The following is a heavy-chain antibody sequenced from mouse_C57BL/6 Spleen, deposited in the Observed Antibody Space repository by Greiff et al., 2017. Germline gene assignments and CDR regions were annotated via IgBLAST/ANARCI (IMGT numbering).Heavy chain of an antibody. CDR3: ARTRSSGYVNYAMDY. J-gene: IGHJ4*01. V-gene: IGHV1-69*01. Sequence: VQLQQPGAELVMPGASVKLSCKASGYTFTSYWMHWVKQRPGQGLEWIGEIDPSDSYTNYNQKVKGKSTLTVDKSSSTAYMQLSSLTSEDSAVYYCARTRSSGYVNYAMDYWGQGTSVTVSS. CDR2: IDPSDSYT. CDR1: GYTFTSYW. D-gene: IGHD3-2*02.